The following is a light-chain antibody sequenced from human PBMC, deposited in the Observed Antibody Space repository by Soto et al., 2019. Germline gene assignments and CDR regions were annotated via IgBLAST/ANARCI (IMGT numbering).Light chain of an antibody. CDR2: RDN. V-gene: IGLV1-44*01. Sequence: QSVLTQPPSASGTPGQRVAISCSGGSSDIGTNPVNWYLHLPGAAPKLLIYRDNQRPSGVPDRFSGSKSGTSASLTISGLQYEDGADYFCSAWDDSIYGPVFGGGTKLTVL. J-gene: IGLJ2*01. CDR1: SSDIGTNP. CDR3: SAWDDSIYGPV.